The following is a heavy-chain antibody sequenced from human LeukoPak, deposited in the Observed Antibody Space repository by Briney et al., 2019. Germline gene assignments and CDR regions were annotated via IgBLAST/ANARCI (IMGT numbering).Heavy chain of an antibody. D-gene: IGHD5-18*01. CDR3: AKGYNQNDY. CDR1: GFTFSSYS. Sequence: GGSLRLSCAASGFTFSSYSMNWVRQAPGKGLEWVSGITNSASTYYADSVKGRFTISRDNSKNTLYVQMSSLRAEDTAVYYCAKGYNQNDYWGQGTLVTVSS. V-gene: IGHV3-23*01. CDR2: ITNSAST. J-gene: IGHJ4*02.